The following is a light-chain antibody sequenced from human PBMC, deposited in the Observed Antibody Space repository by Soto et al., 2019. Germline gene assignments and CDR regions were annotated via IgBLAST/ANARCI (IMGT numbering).Light chain of an antibody. J-gene: IGLJ3*02. CDR2: EAT. V-gene: IGLV2-14*02. CDR3: QSYDTSLRDWV. Sequence: QSALTQPASVSGSPEQSITISCTGTSSDVGSYNLVSWYQQHPGKAPKVMIYEATKRPSGVSNRFSGSKSGTSASLAITGLQAEDEADYYCQSYDTSLRDWVFGGGTKLTVL. CDR1: SSDVGSYNL.